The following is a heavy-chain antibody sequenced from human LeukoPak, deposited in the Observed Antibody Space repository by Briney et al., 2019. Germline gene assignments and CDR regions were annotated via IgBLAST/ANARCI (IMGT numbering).Heavy chain of an antibody. CDR1: GFTFSDYY. CDR3: ARGTIFGVVIAEYFQH. Sequence: GGSLRLSCAASGFTFSDYYMSWIRQAPGKGLEWVSYISSSGSTIYYADSMKGRFTISRDNAKNSLYLQMNSLRAEDTAVYYCARGTIFGVVIAEYFQHWGQGTLVTVSS. V-gene: IGHV3-11*04. CDR2: ISSSGSTI. J-gene: IGHJ1*01. D-gene: IGHD3-3*01.